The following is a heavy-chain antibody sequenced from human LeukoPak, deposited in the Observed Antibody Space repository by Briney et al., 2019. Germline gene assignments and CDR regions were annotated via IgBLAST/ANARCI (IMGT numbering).Heavy chain of an antibody. J-gene: IGHJ4*02. CDR3: ASDFGY. CDR2: IYSGGST. Sequence: GGSLRLSCAASGFSVSSNFMSWVREAPGKGLEWVSFIYSGGSTYYADSVKGRFTISRDNSKNTLYLQMNSLRAEDTAVYYCASDFGYWGQGTLVTVSS. V-gene: IGHV3-53*01. CDR1: GFSVSSNF.